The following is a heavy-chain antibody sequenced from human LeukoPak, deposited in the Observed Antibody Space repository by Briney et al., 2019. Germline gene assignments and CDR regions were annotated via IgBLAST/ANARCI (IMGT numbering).Heavy chain of an antibody. CDR2: IKQEGSEK. CDR1: GFTFSSYW. Sequence: GGSLRLSCAASGFTFSSYWMSWVRQAPGKGLEWVANIKQEGSEKYYVDSVKGRFTISRDNAKNSLYLQMNSLRAEDTVVYYCASLVTPFDFWGQGALVTVSS. V-gene: IGHV3-7*01. CDR3: ASLVTPFDF. D-gene: IGHD2-21*02. J-gene: IGHJ4*02.